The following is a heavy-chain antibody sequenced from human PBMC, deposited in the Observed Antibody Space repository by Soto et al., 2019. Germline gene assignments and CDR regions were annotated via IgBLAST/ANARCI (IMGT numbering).Heavy chain of an antibody. CDR3: AKDDYYDSSGPPGIDY. J-gene: IGHJ4*02. D-gene: IGHD3-22*01. Sequence: GGSLRLSCAASGFTFSSYAMSWVRQAPGKGLEWVSAISGSGGSTYYADSVKGRFTISRDNSKNTLYLQMNSLRAEDTAVYYCAKDDYYDSSGPPGIDYWGQGTLVTVSS. V-gene: IGHV3-23*01. CDR1: GFTFSSYA. CDR2: ISGSGGST.